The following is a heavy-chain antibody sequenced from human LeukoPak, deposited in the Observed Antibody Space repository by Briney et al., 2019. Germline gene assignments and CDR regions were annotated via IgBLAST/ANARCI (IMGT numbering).Heavy chain of an antibody. CDR3: ARGRTYYYDSSGYSLPDDY. CDR2: MNPNSGNT. Sequence: ASVKVSCKASGYTFTSYDINWVRQATGQGLEWMGWMNPNSGNTGYAQKFQGRVTMTRNTSISTAYMELSSLRSEDTAVYYCARGRTYYYDSSGYSLPDDYWGQGTLVTVSS. D-gene: IGHD3-22*01. J-gene: IGHJ4*02. CDR1: GYTFTSYD. V-gene: IGHV1-8*01.